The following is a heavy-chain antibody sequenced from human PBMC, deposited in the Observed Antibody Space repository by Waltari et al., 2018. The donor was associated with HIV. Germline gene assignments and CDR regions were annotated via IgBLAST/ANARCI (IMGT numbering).Heavy chain of an antibody. V-gene: IGHV4-34*02. Sequence: QVQLQQWGAGLLKPSETLSLTCAVYGGTFSGYHWSWIRQTPGKGLEWIGEINHSGSTNYNPSLKSRITISIDTSKNQFSLKLRSVTAADTTVYYCARAIAVASTGVFDYWGQGTLVTVSS. CDR1: GGTFSGYH. CDR2: INHSGST. D-gene: IGHD6-19*01. J-gene: IGHJ4*02. CDR3: ARAIAVASTGVFDY.